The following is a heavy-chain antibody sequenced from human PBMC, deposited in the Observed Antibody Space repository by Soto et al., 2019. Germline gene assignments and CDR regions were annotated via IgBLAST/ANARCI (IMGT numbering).Heavy chain of an antibody. CDR1: GFTFSSYA. CDR3: ARGAERFDY. V-gene: IGHV3-64*01. CDR2: IVSSGGST. Sequence: EVQLVESGGGLVQPGGSLRLSCAASGFTFSSYAKHWVRQAPGKGLEYVSAIVSSGGSTYYANSVKGRFTISRDNSKNTLYLQMGSLRAEDMAVYYCARGAERFDYWGQGTLVTVSS. J-gene: IGHJ4*02.